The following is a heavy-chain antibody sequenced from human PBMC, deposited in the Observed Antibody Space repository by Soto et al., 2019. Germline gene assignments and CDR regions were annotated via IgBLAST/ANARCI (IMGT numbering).Heavy chain of an antibody. V-gene: IGHV1-24*01. CDR3: ATGGAYYYDSSGYHLY. D-gene: IGHD3-22*01. CDR2: FDPEDGET. J-gene: IGHJ4*02. CDR1: GYILTELS. Sequence: ASVKVSCKVSGYILTELSMHWVRRAPGKGLEWMGGFDPEDGETIYAQKFQGRVTMTEDTSTDTAYMELSSLRSEDTAVYYCATGGAYYYDSSGYHLYWGQGTLVTVSS.